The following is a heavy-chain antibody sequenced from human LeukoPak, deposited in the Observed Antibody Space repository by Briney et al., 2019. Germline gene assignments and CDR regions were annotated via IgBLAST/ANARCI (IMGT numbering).Heavy chain of an antibody. J-gene: IGHJ6*03. CDR1: GFTFDDYG. V-gene: IGHV3-20*04. Sequence: GGSLRLSCAASGFTFDDYGMSWVRQAPGKGLEWVSGINWNGGSTGYADSVKGRFTISRDNAKNSLYLQMNSLRAEDTALYYCARDGGSYSGYYYYYMDVWGKGTTVTVSS. D-gene: IGHD1-26*01. CDR2: INWNGGST. CDR3: ARDGGSYSGYYYYYMDV.